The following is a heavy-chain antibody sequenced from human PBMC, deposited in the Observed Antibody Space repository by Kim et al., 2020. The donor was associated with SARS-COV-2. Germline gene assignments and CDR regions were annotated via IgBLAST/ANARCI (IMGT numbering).Heavy chain of an antibody. D-gene: IGHD6-19*01. CDR3: ARDPKWRVNAFDI. Sequence: YAVSVKSRMIINPDTSKNQFSLQLNSVTPEDTAVYYCARDPKWRVNAFDIWGQGTMVTVSS. V-gene: IGHV6-1*01. J-gene: IGHJ3*02.